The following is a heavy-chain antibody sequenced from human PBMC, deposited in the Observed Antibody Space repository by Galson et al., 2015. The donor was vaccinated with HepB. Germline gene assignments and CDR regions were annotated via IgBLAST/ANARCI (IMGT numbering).Heavy chain of an antibody. D-gene: IGHD1-26*01. V-gene: IGHV3-7*03. Sequence: SLRLSCAASGFPFPAYWMTWVRQTPDKGLEWLGLICPDGSEMFFVGSVKGRFTISRDNAKSSLSLQMNSLRAEDTAIYYCAMERRESDGDFWGQGTLVTVSS. CDR3: AMERRESDGDF. CDR1: GFPFPAYW. CDR2: ICPDGSEM. J-gene: IGHJ4*02.